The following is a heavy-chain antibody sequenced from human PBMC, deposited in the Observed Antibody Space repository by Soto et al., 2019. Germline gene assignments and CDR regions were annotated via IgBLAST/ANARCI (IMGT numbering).Heavy chain of an antibody. V-gene: IGHV3-21*06. CDR3: ARESEDLTSNFNY. CDR2: ISSTHNHI. CDR1: GFTFARYS. J-gene: IGHJ4*02. Sequence: PGGSLRLSCAASGFTFARYSMNWVRKAPGKGLVWVSTISSTHNHIDYGDSMKGRLTIPSDNAKNSLYLEMNSLRAKDTAVYYCARESEDLTSNFNYWGQGTLVTVSS.